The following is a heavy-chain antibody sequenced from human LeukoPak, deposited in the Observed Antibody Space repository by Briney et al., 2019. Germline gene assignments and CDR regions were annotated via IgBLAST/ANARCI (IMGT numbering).Heavy chain of an antibody. CDR1: GYSISSGYY. CDR3: ARDVGYSSGWSQFDY. Sequence: SETLSLTCAVSGYSISSGYYWGWIRQPPGKGLEWIGSIYHSGSTYYNPSPKSRVTISVDTSKNQFSLKLSSVTAADTAVYYCARDVGYSSGWSQFDYWGQGTLVTVSS. D-gene: IGHD6-19*01. J-gene: IGHJ4*02. CDR2: IYHSGST. V-gene: IGHV4-38-2*02.